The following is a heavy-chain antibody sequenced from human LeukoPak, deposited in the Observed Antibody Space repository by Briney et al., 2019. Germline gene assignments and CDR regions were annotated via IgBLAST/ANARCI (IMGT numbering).Heavy chain of an antibody. Sequence: SETLSLTCAVYGGSFSGYYWSWVRQAPGKGLEWIGAINHSGSTNYNPSLKSRVTISVDTYKNQFSLKLSSVTAADTAVYYCAREVGYSYGNAAYYYYGMDVWGQGTTVTVSS. V-gene: IGHV4-34*01. J-gene: IGHJ6*02. CDR1: GGSFSGYY. CDR3: AREVGYSYGNAAYYYYGMDV. CDR2: INHSGST. D-gene: IGHD5-18*01.